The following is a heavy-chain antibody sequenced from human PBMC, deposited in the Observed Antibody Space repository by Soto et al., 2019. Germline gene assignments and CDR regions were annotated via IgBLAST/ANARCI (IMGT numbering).Heavy chain of an antibody. J-gene: IGHJ5*02. CDR1: GGSISSGGYS. CDR3: ARVPDR. Sequence: PSETLSLTCAVSGGSISSGGYSWSWIRQPQGKGLEWIGYIYHSGSTYYNPSLKSRVTISVDRSKNQFSLKLSSVTAADTAVYYCARVPDRWRQGTLVTVSS. V-gene: IGHV4-30-2*01. CDR2: IYHSGST.